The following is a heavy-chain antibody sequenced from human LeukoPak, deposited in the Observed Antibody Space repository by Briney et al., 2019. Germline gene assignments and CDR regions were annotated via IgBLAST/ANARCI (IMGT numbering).Heavy chain of an antibody. Sequence: SETLSLTCTVPGGSISSGDYYWSWIRQPPGKGLEWIGYIYYSGSTYYNPSLKSRVTISVDTSKNQFSLKLSSVTAADTAVYYCARSVTTAENWFDPWGQGTLVTVSS. D-gene: IGHD4-17*01. CDR2: IYYSGST. J-gene: IGHJ5*02. V-gene: IGHV4-30-4*01. CDR3: ARSVTTAENWFDP. CDR1: GGSISSGDYY.